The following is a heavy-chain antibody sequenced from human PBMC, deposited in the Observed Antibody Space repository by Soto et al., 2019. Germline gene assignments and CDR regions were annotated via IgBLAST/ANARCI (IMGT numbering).Heavy chain of an antibody. V-gene: IGHV3-23*03. CDR1: GFTFGSYA. D-gene: IGHD3-16*01. CDR3: VKVEHLGYSYHGTDV. CDR2: INNGGSGT. Sequence: AGSLRLSCAASGFTFGSYAISWVRQAPGKGLEWVSEINNGGSGTQYADSVKGRFTASRDNSKSTLYLQMNSLRADDTDVYYCVKVEHLGYSYHGTDVWGQGTTATAPS. J-gene: IGHJ6*02.